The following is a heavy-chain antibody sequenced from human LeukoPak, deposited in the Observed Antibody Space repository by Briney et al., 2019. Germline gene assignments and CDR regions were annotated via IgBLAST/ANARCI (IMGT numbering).Heavy chain of an antibody. D-gene: IGHD3-16*02. CDR2: IYYSGST. CDR3: ARHWGRIIRGYDYVWGSYRHQAFDY. V-gene: IGHV4-59*08. CDR1: GGSISSYY. Sequence: PSETLSLTCTVSGGSISSYYWSWIRQPPGKGLEWIGYIYYSGSTNYNPSLKSRVTISVDTSKNQFSLKLSSVTAADTAVYYCARHWGRIIRGYDYVWGSYRHQAFDYWGQGTLVTVSS. J-gene: IGHJ4*02.